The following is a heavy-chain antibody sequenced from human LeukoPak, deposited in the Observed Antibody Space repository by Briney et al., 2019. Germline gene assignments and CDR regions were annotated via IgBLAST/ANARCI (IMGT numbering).Heavy chain of an antibody. CDR1: GFTFNSFW. V-gene: IGHV3-7*01. CDR3: ARGSRYCSSTSCYSFDY. CDR2: IKRGGSEK. Sequence: PGGSLRLSCAASGFTFNSFWMSWLRQAPGKGLEWVANIKRGGSEKYYVDSVRGRFTISRDNAKNSLYLQMNSLRAEDAVVYYCARGSRYCSSTSCYSFDYWRQGTLVSVSS. D-gene: IGHD2-2*02. J-gene: IGHJ4*02.